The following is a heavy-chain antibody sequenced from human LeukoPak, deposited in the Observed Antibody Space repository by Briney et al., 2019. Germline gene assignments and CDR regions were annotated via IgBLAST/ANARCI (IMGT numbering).Heavy chain of an antibody. V-gene: IGHV1-69*05. CDR1: GGTFSSYA. D-gene: IGHD6-6*01. CDR2: IIPIFGTA. J-gene: IGHJ4*02. Sequence: ASVKVSCKASGGTFSSYAISWVRQAPGQGLEWMGGIIPIFGTANYAQKFQGRVTITTDESTSTAYMELSSLRSEDTAVYYCARSREVDSSLPDYWGQGTLVIVSS. CDR3: ARSREVDSSLPDY.